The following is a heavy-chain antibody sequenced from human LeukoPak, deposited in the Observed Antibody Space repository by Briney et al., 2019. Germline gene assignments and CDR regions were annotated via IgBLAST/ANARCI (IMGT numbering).Heavy chain of an antibody. Sequence: GRSLRLSCAASGFTFSSYAMNWVRQAPGKGLEWVSTISGSGDSTYYADSVKGRFTISRDNSRNTLYLQMNSLRAEDAAVYYCAILTGGHSSGYYWGQGTLVTVSS. J-gene: IGHJ4*02. CDR3: AILTGGHSSGYY. CDR2: ISGSGDST. D-gene: IGHD6-19*01. CDR1: GFTFSSYA. V-gene: IGHV3-23*01.